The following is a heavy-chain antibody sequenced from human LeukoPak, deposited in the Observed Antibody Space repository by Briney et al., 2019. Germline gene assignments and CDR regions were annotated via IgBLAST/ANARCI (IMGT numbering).Heavy chain of an antibody. V-gene: IGHV4-61*02. D-gene: IGHD6-13*01. Sequence: PSETLSLTCTVSGGSISSSSYYWSWIRQPAGKGLEWIGRIYTSGSTNYNPSLKSRVTISVDTSKNQFSLKLSSVAAADTAVYYCARDRGAAAGIAKAFDIWGQGTMVTVSS. CDR1: GGSISSSSYY. CDR3: ARDRGAAAGIAKAFDI. CDR2: IYTSGST. J-gene: IGHJ3*02.